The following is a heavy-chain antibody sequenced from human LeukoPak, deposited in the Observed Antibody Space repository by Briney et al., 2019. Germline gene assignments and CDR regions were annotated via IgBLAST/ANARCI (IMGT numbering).Heavy chain of an antibody. D-gene: IGHD1-26*01. V-gene: IGHV4-34*01. CDR3: ARDVEGAIDY. J-gene: IGHJ4*02. Sequence: SETLSLTCAVYGGSFSGYFWSWIRQSPGKGLEWIGEIKHGASTNYNPSLKSRVTISVDTSKNQFPLKLTSVTAADTAVYYCARDVEGAIDYWGQGTLVTVSS. CDR2: IKHGAST. CDR1: GGSFSGYF.